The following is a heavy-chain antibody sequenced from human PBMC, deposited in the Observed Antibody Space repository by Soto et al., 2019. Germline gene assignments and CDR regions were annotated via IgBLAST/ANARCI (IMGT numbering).Heavy chain of an antibody. V-gene: IGHV3-23*01. CDR2: ISGSGGNT. CDR3: AKVFRYCCGTSCYQNYIDV. D-gene: IGHD2-15*01. J-gene: IGHJ6*03. Sequence: GGSLRLSCAASGFTFSSYAMSWVRQAPGKGLEWVSGISGSGGNTYYADSVKGRFTISRDNSKNTLYLQMNSLRAEDTALYYCAKVFRYCCGTSCYQNYIDVWGKGTPVTVSS. CDR1: GFTFSSYA.